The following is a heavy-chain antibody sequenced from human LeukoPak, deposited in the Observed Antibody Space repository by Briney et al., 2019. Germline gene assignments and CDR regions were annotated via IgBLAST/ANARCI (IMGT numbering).Heavy chain of an antibody. D-gene: IGHD1-1*01. CDR1: GFTFSSYA. Sequence: GGSLRLSCAASGFTFSSYAMTWVRQAPGKGLEWVSVISASGGRTYFADSVKGRFTVSRDNIKNTLFLQMNSLRAEDTAVYYCAKGVHSYGSTASFDYWGQGTLVTVSS. J-gene: IGHJ4*02. CDR2: ISASGGRT. V-gene: IGHV3-23*01. CDR3: AKGVHSYGSTASFDY.